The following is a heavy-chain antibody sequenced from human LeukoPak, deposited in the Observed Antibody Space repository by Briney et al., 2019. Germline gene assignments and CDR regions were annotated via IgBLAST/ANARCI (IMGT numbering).Heavy chain of an antibody. D-gene: IGHD1-26*01. CDR3: ARANSGSYKEFDY. CDR2: IIPIFGTA. J-gene: IGHJ4*02. CDR1: GGTFSSYA. Sequence: ASVKVSCKASGGTFSSYAISWVRQAPGQGLEWMGGIIPIFGTANYAQKFQGRVAITADESTSTAYMELSSLRSEDTAVYYCARANSGSYKEFDYWGQGTLVTVSS. V-gene: IGHV1-69*13.